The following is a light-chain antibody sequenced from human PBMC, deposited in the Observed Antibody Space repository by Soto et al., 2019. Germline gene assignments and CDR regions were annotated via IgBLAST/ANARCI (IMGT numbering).Light chain of an antibody. Sequence: DIQMTQSPSSLSASVGDRVTITCRASQSISSYLNWYQQKPGKAPKLLIYAASSLQSGVPSSFSGRGSGTDVTLTISSLQPEDFATYYCQQSYSTLTFGPGTKVDIK. J-gene: IGKJ3*01. CDR1: QSISSY. CDR3: QQSYSTLT. V-gene: IGKV1-39*01. CDR2: AAS.